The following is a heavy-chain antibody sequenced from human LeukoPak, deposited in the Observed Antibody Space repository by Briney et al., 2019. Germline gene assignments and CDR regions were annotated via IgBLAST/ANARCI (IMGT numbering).Heavy chain of an antibody. J-gene: IGHJ4*02. CDR1: GYSFTSYW. Sequence: GESLRISCKGSGYSFTSYWISWVRQMPGKGLEWMGRIDPSDSYTNYSPSLQGHVTISADKSISTAYLQWSSLKASDTAMYYCARPAHYYDSSGYSLGDWGQGTLVTVSS. V-gene: IGHV5-10-1*01. CDR3: ARPAHYYDSSGYSLGD. CDR2: IDPSDSYT. D-gene: IGHD3-22*01.